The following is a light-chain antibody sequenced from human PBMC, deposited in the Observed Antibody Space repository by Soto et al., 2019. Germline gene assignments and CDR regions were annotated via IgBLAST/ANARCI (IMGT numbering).Light chain of an antibody. CDR3: SSYGSSNTVV. CDR2: DVT. CDR1: SSDIGGYNS. Sequence: HSVLTQPASVSGSPGQSITISCTGTSSDIGGYNSVSWYQQHPGKVPKLLIYDVTNRPSGISNRFSGSKSGNTASLTISGLQAEDEADYYCSSYGSSNTVVFGGGTKVTVL. J-gene: IGLJ3*02. V-gene: IGLV2-14*01.